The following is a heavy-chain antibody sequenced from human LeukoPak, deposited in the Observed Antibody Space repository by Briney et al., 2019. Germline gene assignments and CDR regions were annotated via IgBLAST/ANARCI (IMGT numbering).Heavy chain of an antibody. CDR2: IRSKANSYAT. J-gene: IGHJ4*02. Sequence: PGGSLRLSCAASGFTFSGSAMHWVRQASGKGLEWVGRIRSKANSYATAYAASVKGRFTISRDDSKNTAYLQMNSLKTEDTAVYYCTGLGYCSSTSCSDFDYWGQGTLVTVSS. CDR1: GFTFSGSA. D-gene: IGHD2-2*03. CDR3: TGLGYCSSTSCSDFDY. V-gene: IGHV3-73*01.